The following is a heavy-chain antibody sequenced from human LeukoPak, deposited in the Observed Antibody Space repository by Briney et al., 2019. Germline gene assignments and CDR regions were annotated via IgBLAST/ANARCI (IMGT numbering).Heavy chain of an antibody. Sequence: SVKVSCKTSGGTFSRYAISWVRQAPGQGLEWMGRIIPIFGTANYAQKFQGRVTITTDESTSTAYMELSSLRSEDTAVYYCARSVGSCCNWFDPWGQGTLVTVSS. J-gene: IGHJ5*02. D-gene: IGHD2-2*01. CDR3: ARSVGSCCNWFDP. V-gene: IGHV1-69*05. CDR2: IIPIFGTA. CDR1: GGTFSRYA.